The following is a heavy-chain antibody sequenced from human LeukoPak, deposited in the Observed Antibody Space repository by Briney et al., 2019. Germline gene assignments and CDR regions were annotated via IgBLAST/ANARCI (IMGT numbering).Heavy chain of an antibody. CDR2: IRDSGGST. CDR1: GFTFSSYA. D-gene: IGHD3-10*01. V-gene: IGHV3-23*01. Sequence: PGGSLRLSGAASGFTFSSYAMSWVRQAPGKGLEWVSGIRDSGGSTFYADSVKGRFTISRDNSKDTLYLQMNSLGAEDTAVYYCARARVWSIDYWGQGTLVTVSS. CDR3: ARARVWSIDY. J-gene: IGHJ4*02.